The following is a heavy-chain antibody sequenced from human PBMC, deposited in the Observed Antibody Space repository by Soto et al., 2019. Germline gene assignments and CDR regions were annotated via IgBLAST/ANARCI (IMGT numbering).Heavy chain of an antibody. Sequence: GAEVKKPGESLKISCKGSGYSFTSYWVGWVRQMPGKGLEWMGIIYPGDSDTRYSPSFQGQVTISADKSISTAYLQWSSLKASNTAMYYCSSQSGIADSPDYYYGLDVWGQRTTVTVS. CDR1: GYSFTSYW. D-gene: IGHD6-6*01. V-gene: IGHV5-51*01. CDR2: IYPGDSDT. J-gene: IGHJ6*02. CDR3: SSQSGIADSPDYYYGLDV.